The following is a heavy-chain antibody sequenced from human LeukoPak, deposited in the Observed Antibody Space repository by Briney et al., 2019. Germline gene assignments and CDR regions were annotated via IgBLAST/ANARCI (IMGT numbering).Heavy chain of an antibody. V-gene: IGHV3-23*01. D-gene: IGHD4-17*01. Sequence: PGGSLRLSCAASGFTFSSYGMSWVRQAPGKGLEWVSAISGSGGSTYYADSVKGRFTISRDNSKNTLYLQMNSLRAEDTAVYYCAKDPDDYGDNGGWFDPWGQGTLVTVSS. CDR1: GFTFSSYG. J-gene: IGHJ5*02. CDR2: ISGSGGST. CDR3: AKDPDDYGDNGGWFDP.